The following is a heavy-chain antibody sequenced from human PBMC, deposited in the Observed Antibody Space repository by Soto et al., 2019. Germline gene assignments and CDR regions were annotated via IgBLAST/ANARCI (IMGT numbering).Heavy chain of an antibody. D-gene: IGHD2-21*02. CDR1: GGTFTHSL. CDR2: IIPTFDSP. J-gene: IGHJ5*01. Sequence: QVQLVQSGAEVKEPGSSVRVSCKASGGTFTHSLFSWVRQAPGQGLEYMGNIIPTFDSPKYAQKFQGRITISADKSTDTVYMGPTRLGSDDPALYYCAGGRGVTVTASDSWGQGTLVTVPS. V-gene: IGHV1-69*06. CDR3: AGGRGVTVTASDS.